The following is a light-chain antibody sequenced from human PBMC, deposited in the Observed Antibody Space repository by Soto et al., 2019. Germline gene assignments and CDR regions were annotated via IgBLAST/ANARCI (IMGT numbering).Light chain of an antibody. CDR2: DTS. CDR3: HHYGTSMWT. J-gene: IGKJ1*01. V-gene: IGKV3-20*01. Sequence: IVLTKSQGTLSLSPGGRATLSCRASQSVSSSSLSWYQQKPGQAPRLLIYDTSSRTTDIPDRFSGSGSGTDFTLNISRLETEDCTVDYCHHYGTSMWTFGKETTVEIK. CDR1: QSVSSSS.